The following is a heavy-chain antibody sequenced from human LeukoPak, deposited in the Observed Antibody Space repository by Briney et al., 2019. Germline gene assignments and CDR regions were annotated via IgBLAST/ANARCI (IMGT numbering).Heavy chain of an antibody. D-gene: IGHD3-22*01. Sequence: SVKVSCKASGGTFSSYAISWVRQAPGQGLEWMGGIIPIFGTANYAQKFQGRVTTTTDESTSTAYMELSSLRSEDTAVYYCARVRSPYYYDSSGYYFQAFDIWGQGTMVTVSS. CDR2: IIPIFGTA. J-gene: IGHJ3*02. CDR1: GGTFSSYA. CDR3: ARVRSPYYYDSSGYYFQAFDI. V-gene: IGHV1-69*05.